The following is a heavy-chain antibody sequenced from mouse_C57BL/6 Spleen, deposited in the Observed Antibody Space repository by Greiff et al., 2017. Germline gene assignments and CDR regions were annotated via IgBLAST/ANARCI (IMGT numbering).Heavy chain of an antibody. CDR3: ARSLDGDYGGFAY. CDR1: GYTFTSYW. Sequence: VQLQQPGAELVKPGASVKLSCKASGYTFTSYWMQWVKQRPGQGLEWIGDIDPSDSYTNYNQKFKGKATLTVDTSSSTAYMQLSSLTSEDSADYYGARSLDGDYGGFAYWGQGTLVTVSA. J-gene: IGHJ3*01. D-gene: IGHD2-13*01. V-gene: IGHV1-50*01. CDR2: IDPSDSYT.